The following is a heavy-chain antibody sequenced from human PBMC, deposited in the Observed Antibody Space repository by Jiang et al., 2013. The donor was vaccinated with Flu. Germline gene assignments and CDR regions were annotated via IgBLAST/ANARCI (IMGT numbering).Heavy chain of an antibody. D-gene: IGHD6-19*01. CDR3: AHRRVESSVGWDQGYFDY. J-gene: IGHJ4*02. V-gene: IGHV2-5*02. CDR2: NYWDDDN. Sequence: QTLTLTCTFSGFSLTTVWSGCGLDPAAPGKALEWLVFNYWDDDNRYSPSLKSRLTVIKDTSRNQVVLIMTNVDPVDTATYFCAHRRVESSVGWDQGYFDYWGQGILVTVSS. CDR1: GFSLTTVWSG.